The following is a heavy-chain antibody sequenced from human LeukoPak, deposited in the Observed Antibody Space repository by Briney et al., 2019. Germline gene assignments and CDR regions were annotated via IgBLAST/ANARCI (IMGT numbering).Heavy chain of an antibody. CDR2: IYSSGST. J-gene: IGHJ5*02. Sequence: SETLSLTCTVSGGSISNNSYYWGWIRQPPGKGLEWIGRIYSSGSTNYNPSLKSRVTISVDTSKNQFSLKLSSVTAADTAVYYCAREGLNMVRGVIPKEAWGWFDPWGQGTLVTVSS. CDR1: GGSISNNSYY. D-gene: IGHD3-10*01. CDR3: AREGLNMVRGVIPKEAWGWFDP. V-gene: IGHV4-39*07.